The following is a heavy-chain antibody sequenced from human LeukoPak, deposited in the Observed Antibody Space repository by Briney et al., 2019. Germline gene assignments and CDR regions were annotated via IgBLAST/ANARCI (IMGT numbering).Heavy chain of an antibody. D-gene: IGHD3-10*01. V-gene: IGHV1-18*01. CDR2: ISAHNGGT. CDR3: ARDQLRYYGSNNYYSDMDF. CDR1: GYTFTIYA. J-gene: IGHJ6*02. Sequence: ASVKVSCKASGYTFTIYAIAWVRQAPGQGLEWMGWISAHNGGTNYAQKFRGRVTMTTDTSTNTGYMELRSLRSDDTAVYFCARDQLRYYGSNNYYSDMDFWGQGTTVTVSS.